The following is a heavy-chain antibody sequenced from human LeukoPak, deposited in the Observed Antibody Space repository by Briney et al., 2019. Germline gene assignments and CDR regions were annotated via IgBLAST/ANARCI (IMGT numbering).Heavy chain of an antibody. Sequence: GGSLRLSCAASGFTFSSYWMSWVRQAPGKGPEWEANIKQDGSEKYYVDSVKGRFTISRDNAKNSLYLQMNSLRAEDTAVYYCAREGLSGYDWATLDYWGQGTLVTVSS. CDR1: GFTFSSYW. J-gene: IGHJ4*02. V-gene: IGHV3-7*01. CDR2: IKQDGSEK. D-gene: IGHD5-12*01. CDR3: AREGLSGYDWATLDY.